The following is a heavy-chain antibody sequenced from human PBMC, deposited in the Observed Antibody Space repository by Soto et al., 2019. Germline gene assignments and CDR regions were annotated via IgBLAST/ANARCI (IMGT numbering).Heavy chain of an antibody. V-gene: IGHV3-53*01. CDR1: GFTVSNNY. Sequence: EVQLVESGGGLIQPGGSLRLSCAVSGFTVSNNYMSWVRQAPGKGLEGVSVIYSGGYTAYGDSVKGRFTISRDNSKNTLYFQIISRGAADSALFSWAPPGGGGGYWGQGTLVTVSS. CDR2: IYSGGYT. CDR3: APPGGGGGY. D-gene: IGHD3-10*01. J-gene: IGHJ4*02.